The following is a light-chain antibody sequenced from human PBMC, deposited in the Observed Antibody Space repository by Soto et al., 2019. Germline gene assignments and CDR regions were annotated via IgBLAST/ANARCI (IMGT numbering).Light chain of an antibody. Sequence: QSALTQPATVSGSPGQSITISCTGTSNDVGGFNYVSWYQQHPGKAPKLMIYDVSDRPSGVSNRFSGSKSGNTASLTISGLQAEDEADYYCSSYTSSRNFAYVVFGGGTKLTVL. J-gene: IGLJ2*01. CDR3: SSYTSSRNFAYVV. V-gene: IGLV2-14*01. CDR2: DVS. CDR1: SNDVGGFNY.